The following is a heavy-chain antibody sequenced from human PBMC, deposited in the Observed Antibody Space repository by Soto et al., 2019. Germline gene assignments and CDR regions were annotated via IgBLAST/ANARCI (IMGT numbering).Heavy chain of an antibody. J-gene: IGHJ4*02. Sequence: QVQLVESGGGVVQPGTSLRLSCVGSGFTFRSYVIHWVRQAPGKGLEWVALTSYDGSNNFYGDSLKGRFTISRDNSRNTVELQMDSRRLEDTALYYCARWGTTGGLEVCGQGTLVSVSS. CDR1: GFTFRSYV. V-gene: IGHV3-33*05. CDR2: TSYDGSNN. D-gene: IGHD3-16*01. CDR3: ARWGTTGGLEV.